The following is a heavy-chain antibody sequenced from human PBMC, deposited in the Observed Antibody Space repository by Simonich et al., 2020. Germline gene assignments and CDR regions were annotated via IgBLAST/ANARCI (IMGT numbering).Heavy chain of an antibody. D-gene: IGHD6-13*01. CDR3: ARHAGFAFDI. J-gene: IGHJ3*02. CDR1: GGSIGSSCYY. V-gene: IGHV4-39*01. CDR2: IYYSGGT. Sequence: QLQLQESGPGLVKPSETLSLTCTVSGGSIGSSCYYWGWIRQPPGKGLEWIGSIYYSGGTYYNPSLKSRVTISVETSKNQFSLKLSSVTAADTAVYYCARHAGFAFDIWGQGTMVTVSS.